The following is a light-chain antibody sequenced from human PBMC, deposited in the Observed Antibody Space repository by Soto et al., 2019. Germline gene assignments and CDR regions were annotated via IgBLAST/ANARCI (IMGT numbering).Light chain of an antibody. CDR2: DAS. CDR3: QQYNSYST. V-gene: IGKV1-5*01. Sequence: DIQMTQSPSTLSASVGDRVTITCRASQSISSWLAWYQQKPGKAPKLLIYDASSLESGVPSRFSGSVSGTEFTLTISSLQPDDFATYYCQQYNSYSTFGPGTKVDIK. CDR1: QSISSW. J-gene: IGKJ3*01.